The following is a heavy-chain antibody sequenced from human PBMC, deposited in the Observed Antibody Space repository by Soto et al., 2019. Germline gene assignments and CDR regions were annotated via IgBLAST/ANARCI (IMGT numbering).Heavy chain of an antibody. J-gene: IGHJ4*02. CDR3: ATSWNVDTAMVTGRGDY. Sequence: PSETLSLTCTVSGGSISSSTYYWCWIRQPPGKGLEWIGSIYYSGSTYYNPSLNSPVTISVDTSKNQFSLKLSSVTAADTAVYYCATSWNVDTAMVTGRGDYWGQGTLVTVSS. CDR1: GGSISSSTYY. D-gene: IGHD5-18*01. V-gene: IGHV4-39*01. CDR2: IYYSGST.